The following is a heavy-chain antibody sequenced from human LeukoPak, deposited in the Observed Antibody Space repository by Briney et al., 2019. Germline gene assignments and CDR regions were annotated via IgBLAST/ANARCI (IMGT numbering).Heavy chain of an antibody. D-gene: IGHD5-18*01. CDR1: GYTFTSYY. CDR2: INPSGGST. J-gene: IGHJ4*02. V-gene: IGHV1-46*01. Sequence: ASVKVSCKASGYTFTSYYMHWVRQAPEQGLEWMGIINPSGGSTSYAQKFQGRVTMTRDTSTSTVYMELSSLRSEDTAVYYRARDSTGGYSYHDYWGQGTLVTVSS. CDR3: ARDSTGGYSYHDY.